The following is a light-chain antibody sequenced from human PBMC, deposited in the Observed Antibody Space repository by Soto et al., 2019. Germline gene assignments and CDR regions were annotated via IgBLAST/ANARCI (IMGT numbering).Light chain of an antibody. CDR1: QSVFSNSKNRNH. V-gene: IGKV4-1*01. CDR2: WAT. J-gene: IGKJ4*01. Sequence: DIVMTQSPDSLAVSLGERATINCKSNQSVFSNSKNRNHLSWYQQKPGQPPKLLIYWATTRESGVPDRFSGSESGTDFTLHVTGLQADAVAMNYCHQYFRSPLTFGGGTKVKIK. CDR3: HQYFRSPLT.